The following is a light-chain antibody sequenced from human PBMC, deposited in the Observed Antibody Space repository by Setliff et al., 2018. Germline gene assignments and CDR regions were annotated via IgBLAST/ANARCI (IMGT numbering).Light chain of an antibody. CDR2: EVT. V-gene: IGLV2-8*01. CDR1: SSDVGGYNY. J-gene: IGLJ1*01. CDR3: ASYAGKFYF. Sequence: QSVLTQPPSASGSPGQSVTISCTGSSSDVGGYNYVSWYQQHPGKAPKLMIFEVTKRPSGVPDRFSGSKSGNTASLTVSGLQAEDEADYFCASYAGKFYFFGSGT.